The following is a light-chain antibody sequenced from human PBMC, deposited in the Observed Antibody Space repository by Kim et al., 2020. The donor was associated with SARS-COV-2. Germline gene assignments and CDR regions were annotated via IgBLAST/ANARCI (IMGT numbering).Light chain of an antibody. CDR2: EDN. CDR3: QSYESSNYVV. V-gene: IGLV6-57*04. CDR1: SGSIASNY. Sequence: NFMLTQPHSASESPGKTVTISCTRSSGSIASNYVQWYQQRPGSAPTTVIYEDNQRPSAVPDRFSGSIDSSSNSASLTISGLKTEDEADYHCQSYESSNYVVFGGGTQLTVL. J-gene: IGLJ2*01.